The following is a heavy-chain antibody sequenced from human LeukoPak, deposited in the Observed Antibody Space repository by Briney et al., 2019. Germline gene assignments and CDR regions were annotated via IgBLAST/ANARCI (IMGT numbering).Heavy chain of an antibody. Sequence: PGGSLRLSCAASGFTFSSYAMTWVRQAPGKGLEWVSAISGSGGSTYYADSVKGRFTLSRDNSKNTLYLQMNSLRAEDTAVYYCARFAGFGEIDYYYYMDVWGKGTTVTVSS. D-gene: IGHD3-10*01. CDR2: ISGSGGST. CDR1: GFTFSSYA. V-gene: IGHV3-23*01. CDR3: ARFAGFGEIDYYYYMDV. J-gene: IGHJ6*03.